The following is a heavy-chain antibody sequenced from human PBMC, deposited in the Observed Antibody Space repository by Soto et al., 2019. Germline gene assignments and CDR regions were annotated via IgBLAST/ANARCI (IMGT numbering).Heavy chain of an antibody. CDR2: IIPIFGTA. Sequence: SVKDSCKASGGTFSSYAISWVRQAPGQGLEWMGGIIPIFGTANYAQKFQGRVTITADESTSTAYMELSSLRSEDTAVYYCARSSVDTAMVTFFDYWGQGTLVTVSS. V-gene: IGHV1-69*01. J-gene: IGHJ4*02. CDR1: GGTFSSYA. CDR3: ARSSVDTAMVTFFDY. D-gene: IGHD5-18*01.